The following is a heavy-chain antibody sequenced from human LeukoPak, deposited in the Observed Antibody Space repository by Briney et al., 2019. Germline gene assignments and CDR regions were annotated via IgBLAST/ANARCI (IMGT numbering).Heavy chain of an antibody. CDR3: AKYRLIWLPAPVFDY. J-gene: IGHJ4*02. D-gene: IGHD5-12*01. V-gene: IGHV3-66*01. Sequence: PGGSLRLSCAASEFSVGSNYMTWVRQAPGKGLEWVSLIYSGGSTYYADSVKGRFTISRDHTKNSLFLQMNSLRADDTAVYYCAKYRLIWLPAPVFDYWGQGTLVTVSS. CDR1: EFSVGSNY. CDR2: IYSGGST.